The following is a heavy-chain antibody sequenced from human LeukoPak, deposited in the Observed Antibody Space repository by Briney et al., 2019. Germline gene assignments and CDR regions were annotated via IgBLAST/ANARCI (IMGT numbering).Heavy chain of an antibody. J-gene: IGHJ4*02. D-gene: IGHD3-22*01. Sequence: GGSLRLSYTASGFTFGDYAMSWFRQAPGKGLEWVGCIRSKAYGETTEYAPSVKGRFTRQRDDSKRIAYLQMNSLKTEDTAVYYCTYYDSSGYYTLGGPFDYWGQGTLVTVSS. CDR1: GFTFGDYA. CDR3: TYYDSSGYYTLGGPFDY. V-gene: IGHV3-49*03. CDR2: IRSKAYGETT.